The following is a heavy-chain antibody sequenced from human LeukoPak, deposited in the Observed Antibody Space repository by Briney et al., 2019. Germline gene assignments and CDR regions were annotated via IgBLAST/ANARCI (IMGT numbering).Heavy chain of an antibody. CDR3: ARDIRIAMVPYYFDY. CDR1: GYTFNNYG. Sequence: ASVKVSCKASGYTFNNYGISWVRQAPGQGLEWMGWVTSYNGDTHYAQKFQGRVTMSTDTSTSTAYMELRSLRSDDTAVYYCARDIRIAMVPYYFDYWGQGTLVTVSS. J-gene: IGHJ4*02. V-gene: IGHV1-18*01. CDR2: VTSYNGDT. D-gene: IGHD5-18*01.